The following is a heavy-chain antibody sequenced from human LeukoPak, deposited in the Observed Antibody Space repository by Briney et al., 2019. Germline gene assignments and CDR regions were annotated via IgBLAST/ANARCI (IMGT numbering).Heavy chain of an antibody. V-gene: IGHV3-23*01. CDR2: ISGSGGST. CDR1: GFTFSSYA. D-gene: IGHD3-3*01. CDR3: AKRYDFWSGGYYYYYMDV. J-gene: IGHJ6*03. Sequence: PGGSLRLSCAASGFTFSSYAMSWVRQAPGKGLEWVSAISGSGGSTYYADSVKGRFTISRDNSKNTLYLQMNSLRAEDTAVYYCAKRYDFWSGGYYYYYMDVWGKGTTVTVSS.